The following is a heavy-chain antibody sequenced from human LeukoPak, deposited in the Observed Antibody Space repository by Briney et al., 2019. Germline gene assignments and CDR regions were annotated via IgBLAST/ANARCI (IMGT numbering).Heavy chain of an antibody. Sequence: GGSLRPSCAASGFTFSSYGMHWVRQAPGKGLERVAAISYDGRNKGYVDSVKGRFTISRDNSKNTLYLQMNSLRAEDTAVYYCAKDRGYSHGFEYWGQGTLVTVSS. D-gene: IGHD5-12*01. V-gene: IGHV3-30*18. CDR1: GFTFSSYG. CDR2: ISYDGRNK. J-gene: IGHJ4*02. CDR3: AKDRGYSHGFEY.